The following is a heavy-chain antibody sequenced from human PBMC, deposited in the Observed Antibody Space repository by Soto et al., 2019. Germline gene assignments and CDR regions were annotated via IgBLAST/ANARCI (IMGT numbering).Heavy chain of an antibody. V-gene: IGHV4-30-2*01. J-gene: IGHJ5*02. CDR1: GGSISSGGYS. CDR3: ARSLDIVLVPAAMQVGWFDP. Sequence: QLQLQESGSRLVKPSQTLSLTCAVSGGSISSGGYSWSWIRQPPGKGLEWIGYIYHSGGTYYNPSVKSRVTLSVDRSKNQFSLKLSSVTAADTAVYYCARSLDIVLVPAAMQVGWFDPWGQGTLVTVSS. D-gene: IGHD2-2*03. CDR2: IYHSGGT.